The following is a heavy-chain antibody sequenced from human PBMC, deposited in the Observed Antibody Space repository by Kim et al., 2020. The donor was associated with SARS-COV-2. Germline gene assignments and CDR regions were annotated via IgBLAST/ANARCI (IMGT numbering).Heavy chain of an antibody. V-gene: IGHV3-33*01. CDR3: ARAQFFYDSLSS. CDR2: MWLDDNNK. Sequence: GGSLRLSCVASGFNFHYYGMHWVRQAPGKGLEWLAVMWLDDNNKFYADSVKGRFTVSRDNSKNTLYLQMDSLRPDDTALYYCARAQFFYDSLSSWGQGTL. CDR1: GFNFHYYG. D-gene: IGHD3-22*01. J-gene: IGHJ4*02.